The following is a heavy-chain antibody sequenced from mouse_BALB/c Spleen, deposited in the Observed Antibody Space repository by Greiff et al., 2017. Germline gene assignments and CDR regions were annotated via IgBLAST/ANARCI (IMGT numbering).Heavy chain of an antibody. CDR2: INPSNGGT. D-gene: IGHD2-2*01. J-gene: IGHJ4*01. CDR1: GYTFTSYY. V-gene: IGHV1S81*02. CDR3: TRDGYDGYAMDY. Sequence: QVQLKQSGAELVKPGASVKLSCKASGYTFTSYYMYWVKQRPGQGLEWIGEINPSNGGTNFNEKFKSKATLTVDKSSSTAYMQLSSLTSEDSAVYYCTRDGYDGYAMDYWGQGTSVTVSS.